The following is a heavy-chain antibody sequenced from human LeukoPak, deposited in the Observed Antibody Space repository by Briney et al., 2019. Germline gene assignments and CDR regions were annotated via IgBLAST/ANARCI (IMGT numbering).Heavy chain of an antibody. J-gene: IGHJ4*02. CDR2: ISSSSSYI. CDR3: ARARFFDWLLSDFDY. CDR1: GFTFSSYW. V-gene: IGHV3-21*01. D-gene: IGHD3-9*01. Sequence: GGSLRLSCAASGFTFSSYWMHWVRQAPGKGLEWVSSISSSSSYIYYADSVKGRFTISRDNSKNTLYLQMNSLRPEDTAVYYCARARFFDWLLSDFDYWGQGTLVTVSS.